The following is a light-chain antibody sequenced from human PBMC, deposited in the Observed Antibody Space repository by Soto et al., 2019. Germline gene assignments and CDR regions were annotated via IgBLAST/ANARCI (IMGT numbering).Light chain of an antibody. CDR1: SSDVGGYNY. CDR2: DVT. Sequence: QSVLTQPASVSGSPGQSITISCTGTSSDVGGYNYVSWYQHHPGKAPKLIIYDVTNRPSGVSNPFSGSKSGNTASLTISGLQPEDEAVYYCSSYTTSNTRQTVFGTGTKVPVL. V-gene: IGLV2-14*03. CDR3: SSYTTSNTRQTV. J-gene: IGLJ1*01.